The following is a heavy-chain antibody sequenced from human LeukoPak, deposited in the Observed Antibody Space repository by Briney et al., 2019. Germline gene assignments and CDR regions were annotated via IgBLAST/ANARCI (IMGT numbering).Heavy chain of an antibody. CDR3: AKTMTALTTGDY. D-gene: IGHD4-17*01. J-gene: IGHJ4*02. Sequence: GGSLRLSCAASGFTFSSFSMNWVRQAPGKGLEWVSYITSSTSTIYYADSVKGRFTISRDNSKNTLYLQMNSLRAEDTAVYYCAKTMTALTTGDYWGQGTLVTVSS. V-gene: IGHV3-48*01. CDR1: GFTFSSFS. CDR2: ITSSTSTI.